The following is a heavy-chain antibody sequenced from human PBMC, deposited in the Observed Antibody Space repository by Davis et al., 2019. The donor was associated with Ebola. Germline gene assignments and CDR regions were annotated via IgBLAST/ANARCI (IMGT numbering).Heavy chain of an antibody. V-gene: IGHV3-23*01. D-gene: IGHD3-22*01. CDR3: ARERDSRGYKPFDY. CDR1: GLTFSGYG. J-gene: IGHJ4*02. Sequence: PGGSLRLSCAASGLTFSGYGMSWVRQAPGKGLEWVSSISGSGGTTYYADPVKGRFTISRDNSKNTLYLQMNSLRAEDTALYYCARERDSRGYKPFDYWGQGTLVTVSS. CDR2: ISGSGGTT.